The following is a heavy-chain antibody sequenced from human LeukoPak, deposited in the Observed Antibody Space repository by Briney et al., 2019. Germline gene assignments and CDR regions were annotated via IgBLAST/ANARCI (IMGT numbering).Heavy chain of an antibody. J-gene: IGHJ4*02. CDR2: INPNTGGT. D-gene: IGHD3-9*01. CDR1: GYTFTGYY. CDR3: ARQHPGYDLTGYYLGY. V-gene: IGHV1-2*02. Sequence: ASVKVSCKTSGYTFTGYYVHWVRQTPGQGLEWMGWINPNTGGTNYAQNFQGRVTMTRDTSIYTAYMELSSLTSDDTAVYFCARQHPGYDLTGYYLGYWGQGTLVTVSS.